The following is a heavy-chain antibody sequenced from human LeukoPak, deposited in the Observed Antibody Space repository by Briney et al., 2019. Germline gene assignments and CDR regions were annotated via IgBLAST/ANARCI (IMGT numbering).Heavy chain of an antibody. D-gene: IGHD2-2*01. Sequence: GGSLRLSCAASGFTFSSYAMHWVRQAPGKGLEYVSAISSNGGSTYYANSVKGRFTISRDNSKNTLYLQMDNLRAEDMAVYYCARDHGQYQLLYYFDYWAREPWSPSPQ. CDR1: GFTFSSYA. CDR3: ARDHGQYQLLYYFDY. J-gene: IGHJ4*02. V-gene: IGHV3-64*01. CDR2: ISSNGGST.